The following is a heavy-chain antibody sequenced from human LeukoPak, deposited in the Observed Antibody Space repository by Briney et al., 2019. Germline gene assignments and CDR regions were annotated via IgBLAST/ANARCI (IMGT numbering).Heavy chain of an antibody. Sequence: TGGSLRLSCAASGFTFSSYWMSWVRQAPGKGLEWVANIKQDGSEKYYVDSVKGRFTISRDNAKNSLYLQMNSLRAEDTAVYYCARGNYYDSSGFSRIHFFDYWGQGTLVTVSS. CDR1: GFTFSSYW. CDR3: ARGNYYDSSGFSRIHFFDY. J-gene: IGHJ4*02. D-gene: IGHD3-22*01. V-gene: IGHV3-7*01. CDR2: IKQDGSEK.